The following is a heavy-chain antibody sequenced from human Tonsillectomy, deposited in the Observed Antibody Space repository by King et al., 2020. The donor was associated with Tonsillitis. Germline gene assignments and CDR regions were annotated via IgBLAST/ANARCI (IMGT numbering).Heavy chain of an antibody. J-gene: IGHJ4*02. Sequence: DVQLVESGGALVEPGGSLRLSCATSGFTFTTAWMTWVRQAPGKGLEWVGLIKSKRDGEKTEYAAPVKGRFTISRDDSKNILYLQMNSLETEDTAFYYCAADYPGAAYPFDYWGQGTLVTVSS. V-gene: IGHV3-15*02. CDR3: AADYPGAAYPFDY. CDR2: IKSKRDGEKT. CDR1: GFTFTTAW. D-gene: IGHD3-16*01.